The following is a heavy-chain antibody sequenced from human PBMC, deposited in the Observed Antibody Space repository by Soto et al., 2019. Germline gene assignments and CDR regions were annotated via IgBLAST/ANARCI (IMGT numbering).Heavy chain of an antibody. CDR2: IYYSGST. Sequence: QLQLQESGPGLVKPSETLSLTCAVSGGSISSSSYYWGWIRQPPGKGLEWIGSIYYSGSTYYNPSLKSRVTISVDTSKNQFSLKLSSVTAADTAVYYCARLTPTVTTLIDYWGQGTLVTVSS. V-gene: IGHV4-39*01. CDR1: GGSISSSSYY. D-gene: IGHD4-17*01. CDR3: ARLTPTVTTLIDY. J-gene: IGHJ4*02.